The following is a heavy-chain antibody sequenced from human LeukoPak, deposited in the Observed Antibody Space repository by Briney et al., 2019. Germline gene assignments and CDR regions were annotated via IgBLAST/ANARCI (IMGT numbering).Heavy chain of an antibody. CDR1: GYSISSGYY. CDR2: IYHSGST. J-gene: IGHJ3*02. Sequence: PSETLSLTCAVSGYSISSGYYWGWIRQPPGKGLEWIGSIYHSGSTYYNPSLKSRVTISVDTSENQFSLKLSSVTAADTAVYYCASRVTVTNAFDIWGQGTMVTVSS. D-gene: IGHD4-11*01. V-gene: IGHV4-38-2*01. CDR3: ASRVTVTNAFDI.